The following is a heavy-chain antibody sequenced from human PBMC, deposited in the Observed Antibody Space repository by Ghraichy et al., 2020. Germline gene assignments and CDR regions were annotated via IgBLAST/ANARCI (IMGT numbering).Heavy chain of an antibody. D-gene: IGHD3-22*01. Sequence: GGSLRLSCAASGFTFSSYAMSWVRQAPGKGLEWVSAISGSGGSTYYADSVKGRFTISRDNSKNTLYLQMNSLRAEDTAVYYCAKVSSLMIVVVITIDAFDIWGQGTMVTVSS. CDR1: GFTFSSYA. CDR3: AKVSSLMIVVVITIDAFDI. CDR2: ISGSGGST. V-gene: IGHV3-23*01. J-gene: IGHJ3*02.